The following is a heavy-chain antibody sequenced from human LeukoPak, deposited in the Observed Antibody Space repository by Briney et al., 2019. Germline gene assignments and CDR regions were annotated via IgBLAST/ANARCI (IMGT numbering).Heavy chain of an antibody. V-gene: IGHV3-21*01. D-gene: IGHD3-16*02. Sequence: GGSLRLSCAASGFTFSSYSMSWVRQAPGKGLEWVSSISSISSYIYYADSVKGRFTITRDNAKNSLYLQMNSLRAEDTALYYCARDLGVIVYPSDYWGQGTLVTVSS. CDR1: GFTFSSYS. J-gene: IGHJ4*02. CDR2: ISSISSYI. CDR3: ARDLGVIVYPSDY.